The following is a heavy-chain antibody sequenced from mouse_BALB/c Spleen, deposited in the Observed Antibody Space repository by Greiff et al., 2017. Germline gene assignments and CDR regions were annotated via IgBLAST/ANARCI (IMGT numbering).Heavy chain of an antibody. CDR2: SRNKANDYTT. V-gene: IGHV7-1*02. Sequence: DVQLVESGGGLVQPGGSLRLSCATSGFTFSDFYMEWVRQPPGKRLEWIAASRNKANDYTTEYSASVKGRFIVSRDTSQSILYLQMNALRAEDTAIYYCARDADGYYLYAMDYWGQGTSVTVSS. CDR3: ARDADGYYLYAMDY. J-gene: IGHJ4*01. D-gene: IGHD2-3*01. CDR1: GFTFSDFY.